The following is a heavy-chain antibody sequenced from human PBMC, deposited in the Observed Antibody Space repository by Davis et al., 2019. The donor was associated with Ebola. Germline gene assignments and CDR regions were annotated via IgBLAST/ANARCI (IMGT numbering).Heavy chain of an antibody. J-gene: IGHJ4*02. CDR1: GYTFISYD. CDR2: LNSNSGNT. V-gene: IGHV1-8*01. CDR3: ARGRWRVGATHYLDY. Sequence: SVNVSCKASGYTFISYDINRVRQATGQGLEWMGWLNSNSGNTGFAQKFQGRVTMTRNTSISTAYMELSSLRSEDTAVYYCARGRWRVGATHYLDYWGQGTLVTVSS. D-gene: IGHD1-26*01.